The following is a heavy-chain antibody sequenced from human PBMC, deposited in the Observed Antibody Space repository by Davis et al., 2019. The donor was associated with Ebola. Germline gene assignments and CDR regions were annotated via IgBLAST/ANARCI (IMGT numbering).Heavy chain of an antibody. CDR1: GFTFSSYW. CDR3: AREGGGEFDY. CDR2: ISSTRTFI. Sequence: GESLKISCVASGFTFSSYWMHWVRQAPGKGLEWVSSISSTRTFIYYADSLRGRFTITRDNAKNSLFLQMNSLRAEDTAIYYCAREGGGEFDYWGQGTLVTVSS. D-gene: IGHD2-21*01. V-gene: IGHV3-21*01. J-gene: IGHJ4*02.